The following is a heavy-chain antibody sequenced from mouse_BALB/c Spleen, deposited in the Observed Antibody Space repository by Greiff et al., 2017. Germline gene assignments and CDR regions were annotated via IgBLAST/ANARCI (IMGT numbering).Heavy chain of an antibody. CDR2: ISSGSSTI. D-gene: IGHD1-1*02. Sequence: DVKLVESGGGLVQPGGSRKLSCAASGFTFSSFGMHWVRQAPEKGLEWVAYISSGSSTIYYADTVKGRFTISRDNPKNTLFLQMTSLRSEDTAMYYCARSGGNGDYAMDYWGQGTSVTVSS. V-gene: IGHV5-17*02. CDR3: ARSGGNGDYAMDY. CDR1: GFTFSSFG. J-gene: IGHJ4*01.